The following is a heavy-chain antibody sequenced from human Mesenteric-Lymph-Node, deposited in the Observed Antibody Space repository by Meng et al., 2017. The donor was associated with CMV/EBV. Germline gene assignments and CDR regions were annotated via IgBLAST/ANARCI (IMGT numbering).Heavy chain of an antibody. CDR1: GGPFSDWH. CDR2: IDHSGST. J-gene: IGHJ4*01. Sequence: SLTCAVYGGPFSDWHWTWIRQPPGKGLEWIGEIDHSGSTRYNPSLKSRVTISVDTSKNQFSLNLNSVTPADTAVYYCARPRAGAVFEHWGHGTLVTVSS. D-gene: IGHD3-10*01. V-gene: IGHV4-34*01. CDR3: ARPRAGAVFEH.